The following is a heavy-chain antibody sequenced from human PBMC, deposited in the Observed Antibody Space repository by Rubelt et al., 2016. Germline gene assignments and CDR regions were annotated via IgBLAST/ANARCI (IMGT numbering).Heavy chain of an antibody. J-gene: IGHJ6*02. CDR2: ISAYNGNT. CDR3: ARSAGTTELAYYGMDV. CDR1: GYAFTSFG. D-gene: IGHD1-7*01. Sequence: QVQLVQSGAEVKKPGASVKVSCKASGYAFTSFGISWVRQAPGQGLEWMGWISAYNGNTNYEQKLQGRVTMTKDTSTRTACMELRSLRSDDTAVYYCARSAGTTELAYYGMDVWGQGTTVTVSS. V-gene: IGHV1-18*01.